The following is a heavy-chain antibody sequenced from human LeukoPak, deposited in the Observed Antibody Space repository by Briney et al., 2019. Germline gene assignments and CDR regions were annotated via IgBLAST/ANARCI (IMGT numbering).Heavy chain of an antibody. D-gene: IGHD2-2*01. V-gene: IGHV1-69*05. Sequence: GASVKVSCKASGGTFSSYAISWVRQAPGQGLEWMGGIIPIFGTANYAQKFQGRVTITTDESTSTAYMELSRLRSEDTAVYYCARVGGWDCSSTSCHGFDPWGQGTLVTVSS. CDR3: ARVGGWDCSSTSCHGFDP. CDR1: GGTFSSYA. J-gene: IGHJ5*02. CDR2: IIPIFGTA.